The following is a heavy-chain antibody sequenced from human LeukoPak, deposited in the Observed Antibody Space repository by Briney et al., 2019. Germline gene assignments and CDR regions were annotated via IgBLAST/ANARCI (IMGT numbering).Heavy chain of an antibody. D-gene: IGHD2-2*01. V-gene: IGHV4-59*01. Sequence: SETLSLTCTVSGGSISSYYWSWIRQPPGKGLEWIGYIYYSGSTNYNPSLKSRVTISVDTSKNQFSLKLSSVTAADTAVYYCAREPVVPAANDAFDIWGQGTMATVSS. CDR2: IYYSGST. CDR1: GGSISSYY. J-gene: IGHJ3*02. CDR3: AREPVVPAANDAFDI.